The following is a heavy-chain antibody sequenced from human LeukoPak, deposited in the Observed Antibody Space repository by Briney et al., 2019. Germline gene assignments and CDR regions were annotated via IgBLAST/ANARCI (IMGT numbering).Heavy chain of an antibody. V-gene: IGHV3-7*01. CDR3: ARGGYCSSTSCPFYYYYMDV. CDR2: IKQDGSEK. D-gene: IGHD2-2*01. CDR1: GFTFSSYW. Sequence: GGSLRLSCAASGFTFSSYWVSWVRQAPGKGLEWVANIKQDGSEKYYVDSVKGRFTISRDNAKNSLYLQMNSLRAEDTAVYYCARGGYCSSTSCPFYYYYMDVWGKGTTVTVSS. J-gene: IGHJ6*03.